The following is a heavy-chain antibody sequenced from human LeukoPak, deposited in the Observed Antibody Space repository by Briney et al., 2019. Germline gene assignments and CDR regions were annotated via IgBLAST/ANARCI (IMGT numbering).Heavy chain of an antibody. J-gene: IGHJ4*02. D-gene: IGHD1-26*01. CDR3: ARTDSGNLGYFDY. V-gene: IGHV3-7*01. CDR2: INQDGSVK. CDR1: GFTFSSNW. Sequence: GGSLRLSCAASGFTFSSNWMSWVRQAPGKRLEWVANINQDGSVKRYVDAVKGRFTISRDNAENSLCLQMDSLRAEDTAVYYCARTDSGNLGYFDYWGQGTLVSVSS.